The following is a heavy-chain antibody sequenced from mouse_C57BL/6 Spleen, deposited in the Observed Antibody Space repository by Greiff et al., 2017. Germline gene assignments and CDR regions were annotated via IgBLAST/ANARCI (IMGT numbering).Heavy chain of an antibody. Sequence: EVQLQESGAELVRPGASVKLSCTASGFNIKDYYMHWVKQRPEQGLEWIGRIDPEDGDTEYAPKFQDKATMTADTSSNTAYLQLSSLTSEDTAVYYCTAGDYSSKAMDYWGQGTSVTVSS. V-gene: IGHV14-1*01. CDR1: GFNIKDYY. D-gene: IGHD1-1*01. J-gene: IGHJ4*01. CDR2: IDPEDGDT. CDR3: TAGDYSSKAMDY.